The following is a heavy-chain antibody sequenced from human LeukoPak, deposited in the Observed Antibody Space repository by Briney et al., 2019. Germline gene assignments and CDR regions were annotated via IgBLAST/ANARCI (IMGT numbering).Heavy chain of an antibody. CDR3: AREGLEGNSTAWYEFEGC. CDR2: ISWNSGSI. V-gene: IGHV3-9*01. Sequence: GGSLRLSCAASGFTFDDYAMHWVRQAPGKGLEWVSGISWNSGSIGYADSVKGRFTISRDNSKNTLYLQMDNLKVEDTAVYYCAREGLEGNSTAWYEFEGCWGQGTLVTVSS. CDR1: GFTFDDYA. J-gene: IGHJ4*02. D-gene: IGHD2/OR15-2a*01.